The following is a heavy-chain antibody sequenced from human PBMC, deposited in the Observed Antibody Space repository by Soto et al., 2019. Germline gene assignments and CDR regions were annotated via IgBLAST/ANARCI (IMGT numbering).Heavy chain of an antibody. J-gene: IGHJ5*02. D-gene: IGHD5-12*01. V-gene: IGHV1-18*01. CDR2: ISAFNGNT. CDR1: GYTFTSYG. CDR3: ARDWYSGYDYLSVRWFDP. Sequence: GASLKVSCKASGYTFTSYGISWVRQAPGQGLEWMGWISAFNGNTNYAQKLQGRVTMTTDTSTSTAYMELRSLRSDDTAVYYCARDWYSGYDYLSVRWFDPWGQGTLVTVSS.